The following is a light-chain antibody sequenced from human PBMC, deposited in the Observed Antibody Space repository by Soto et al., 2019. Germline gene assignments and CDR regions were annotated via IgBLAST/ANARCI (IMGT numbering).Light chain of an antibody. J-gene: IGKJ2*01. CDR2: DTS. CDR1: QRLSTY. CDR3: QQLSTWPPGYT. Sequence: DIVLTQSPATLSLSPGERATLSCGASQRLSTYLAWYQQKPGQAPRLLIYDTSKRATGVPTRFSGSGSGTYFTLTISSLEPEDFALYYSQQLSTWPPGYTFGQGTKLESK. V-gene: IGKV3-11*01.